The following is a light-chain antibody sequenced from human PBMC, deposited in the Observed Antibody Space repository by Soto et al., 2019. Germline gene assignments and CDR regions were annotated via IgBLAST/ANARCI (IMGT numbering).Light chain of an antibody. V-gene: IGLV2-8*01. CDR2: EVS. J-gene: IGLJ2*01. CDR1: TSDVGDYNY. CDR3: TSYAGSNNV. Sequence: QSALTQPPSASGSPGQSVTISCTGTTSDVGDYNYVSWYQQRPGKAPKLIIYEVSKRPSGVPDRFSGSKSGNTASLTVSGLHAEDEADYYCTSYAGSNNVFGGGTKLTVL.